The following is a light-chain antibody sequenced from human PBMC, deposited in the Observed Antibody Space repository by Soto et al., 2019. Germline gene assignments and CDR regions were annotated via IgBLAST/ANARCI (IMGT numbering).Light chain of an antibody. CDR1: QSVIDS. CDR3: HQSYSTTQT. J-gene: IGKJ1*01. CDR2: AAS. V-gene: IGKV1-39*01. Sequence: DIQMTQSPSSLSASVGDRVTITCRENQSVIDSLNWYQQQQGKVPKLXIYAASSLRSGVPSRISGSGSGTDFTLTISSLQPEDFETYYCHQSYSTTQTFGQGTKVDNK.